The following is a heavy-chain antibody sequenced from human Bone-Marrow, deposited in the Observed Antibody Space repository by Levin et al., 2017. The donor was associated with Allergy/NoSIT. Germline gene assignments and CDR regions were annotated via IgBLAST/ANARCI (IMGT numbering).Heavy chain of an antibody. D-gene: IGHD1-1*01. J-gene: IGHJ4*02. CDR1: GFTFSSFA. CDR2: INVNGGRT. CDR3: AKEGPYWNYFDS. Sequence: GGSLRLSCAASGFTFSSFAMSWVRQAPGKGLEWVSSINVNGGRTNYADSVKGRFTVSRDNSKDTLDLQMSSLRVEDTAVYYCAKEGPYWNYFDSWGQGTLVTVSS. V-gene: IGHV3-23*01.